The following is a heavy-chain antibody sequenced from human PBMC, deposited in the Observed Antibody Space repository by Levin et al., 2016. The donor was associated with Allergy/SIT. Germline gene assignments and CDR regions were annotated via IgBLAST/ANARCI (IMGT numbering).Heavy chain of an antibody. CDR3: AREKWERYCSSTSCPRGYYYYYYYMDV. Sequence: SETLSLTCAVYGGSFSGYYWSWIRQPPGKGLEWIGEINHSGSTNYNPSLKSRVTISVDTSKNQFSLKLSSVTAADTAVYYCAREKWERYCSSTSCPRGYYYYYYYMDVWGKGTTVTVSS. J-gene: IGHJ6*03. V-gene: IGHV4-34*01. D-gene: IGHD2-2*01. CDR1: GGSFSGYY. CDR2: INHSGST.